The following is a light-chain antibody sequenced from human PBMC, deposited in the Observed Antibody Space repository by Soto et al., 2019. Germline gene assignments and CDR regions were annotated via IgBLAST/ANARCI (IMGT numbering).Light chain of an antibody. Sequence: QSVLTQPPSASGSPGQSVTISCTGTSSDVGGYNYVSWYQQHPGKAPKVVIYEVSKRPSGVPDRFSGSKSGNTASLTVSGLQDEDEAYYYCTSSVGGYTHYVFGTGTKVTVL. J-gene: IGLJ1*01. CDR3: TSSVGGYTHYV. CDR2: EVS. V-gene: IGLV2-8*01. CDR1: SSDVGGYNY.